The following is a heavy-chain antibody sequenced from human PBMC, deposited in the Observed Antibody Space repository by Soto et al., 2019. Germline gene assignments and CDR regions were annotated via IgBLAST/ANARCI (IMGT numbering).Heavy chain of an antibody. CDR3: ARDLKVHYDSSGLLFDY. Sequence: ASVKVSCKASGYTFTSYYMHWVRQAPGQGLEWMGIINPSGGSTSYAQKFQGRVTMTRDTSTSTVYMELSSLRSEDTAVYYCARDLKVHYDSSGLLFDYWGQATLVTVSS. CDR2: INPSGGST. D-gene: IGHD3-22*01. J-gene: IGHJ4*02. CDR1: GYTFTSYY. V-gene: IGHV1-46*01.